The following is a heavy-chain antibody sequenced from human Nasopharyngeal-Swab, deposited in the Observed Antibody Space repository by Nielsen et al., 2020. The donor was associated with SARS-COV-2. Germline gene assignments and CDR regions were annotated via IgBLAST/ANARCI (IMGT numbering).Heavy chain of an antibody. J-gene: IGHJ4*02. CDR2: ISYDGSNK. D-gene: IGHD3-22*01. V-gene: IGHV3-30-3*01. CDR3: ARDQYYYDSSGGEGYFDY. Sequence: VRQAPGKGLEWVAVISYDGSNKYYADSVKGRFTISRDNSKSTLYLQMNSLRAEDTAVYYCARDQYYYDSSGGEGYFDYWGQGTLVTVSS.